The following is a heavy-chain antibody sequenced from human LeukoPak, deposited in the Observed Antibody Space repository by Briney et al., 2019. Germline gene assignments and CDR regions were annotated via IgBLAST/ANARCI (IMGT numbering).Heavy chain of an antibody. Sequence: SETLSLTCTVSGGSISSYYWSWIRQPPGKGLEWIGYIYYSGSTNYNPSLKSRVTISVDTSKNQFSLKLSSVTAADTAVYYCARGDYYYDSSGLNWFDPWGQGTLVTVSS. CDR2: IYYSGST. CDR3: ARGDYYYDSSGLNWFDP. J-gene: IGHJ5*02. D-gene: IGHD3-22*01. CDR1: GGSISSYY. V-gene: IGHV4-59*01.